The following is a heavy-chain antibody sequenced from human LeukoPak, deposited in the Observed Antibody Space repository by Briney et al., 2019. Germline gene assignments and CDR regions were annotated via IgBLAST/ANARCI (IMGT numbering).Heavy chain of an antibody. CDR1: GTFSSYA. CDR2: IIPILGIA. D-gene: IGHD2-21*02. V-gene: IGHV1-69*04. Sequence: ASVKVSCKAPGTFSSYAISWVRQAPGQGLEWMGRIIPILGIANYAQKFQGRVTITADKSTSTAYMELSSLRSEDTAVYYCARDRNIVVVTAIDPYYYYGMDVWGQGATVTVSS. J-gene: IGHJ6*02. CDR3: ARDRNIVVVTAIDPYYYYGMDV.